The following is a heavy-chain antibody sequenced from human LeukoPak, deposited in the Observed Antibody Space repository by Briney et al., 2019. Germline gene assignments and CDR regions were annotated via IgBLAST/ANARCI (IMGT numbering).Heavy chain of an antibody. D-gene: IGHD3-10*01. CDR2: TYYRSKSYN. CDR1: GDSVSSNSVT. CDR3: ARSRGGYFDY. V-gene: IGHV6-1*01. J-gene: IGHJ4*02. Sequence: PSQTLSLTCAISGDSVSSNSVTWNWIRQSPSRGLEWLGRTYYRSKSYNDYAVSVESRITINPDTSKNQFSLQLSSVTPEDTALYYCARSRGGYFDYWGQGTLVTVSS.